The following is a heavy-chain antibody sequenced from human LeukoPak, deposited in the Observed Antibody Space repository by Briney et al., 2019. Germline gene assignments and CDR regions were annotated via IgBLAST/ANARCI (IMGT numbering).Heavy chain of an antibody. J-gene: IGHJ6*03. CDR3: TRHYDYSNSYYYYMDV. CDR2: IRSKANSYAT. D-gene: IGHD4-11*01. Sequence: PGGSLRLSCAASGFTFSGSAMHWVRQASGKGLEWVGRIRSKANSYATAYAASVKGRFTISRDDSKNTAYLQMNSLKTEDTAVYYCTRHYDYSNSYYYYMDVWGKGTTVTVSS. CDR1: GFTFSGSA. V-gene: IGHV3-73*01.